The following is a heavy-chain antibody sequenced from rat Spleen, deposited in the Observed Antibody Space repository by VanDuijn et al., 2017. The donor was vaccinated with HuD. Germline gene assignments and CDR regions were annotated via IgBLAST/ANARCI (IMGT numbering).Heavy chain of an antibody. J-gene: IGHJ2*01. Sequence: QVQLKESGPGLVQPSQTLSLTCTVSGFSLNNYGVIWVRQPPGKGLEWMGGIWGDGSTDYNSALKSRLSISRDTSKNQVFLKMNSLQTDDTAIYYCTRDQGPWYNYDYFDYWGQGVMVTVSS. CDR1: GFSLNNYG. V-gene: IGHV2-4*01. CDR3: TRDQGPWYNYDYFDY. D-gene: IGHD1-4*01. CDR2: IWGDGST.